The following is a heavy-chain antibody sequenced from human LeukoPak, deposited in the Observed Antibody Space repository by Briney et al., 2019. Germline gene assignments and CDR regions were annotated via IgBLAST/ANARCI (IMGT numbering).Heavy chain of an antibody. Sequence: PSETLSLTCAVYGGSFSGYYWSWIRQLPGKGLEWIGEINHSGSTNYNPSLKSRVTISVDTSKNQFSLKLSSVTAADTAVYYCARARRYSYGTILFDYWGQGTLVTVSS. D-gene: IGHD5-18*01. CDR1: GGSFSGYY. V-gene: IGHV4-34*01. CDR3: ARARRYSYGTILFDY. CDR2: INHSGST. J-gene: IGHJ4*02.